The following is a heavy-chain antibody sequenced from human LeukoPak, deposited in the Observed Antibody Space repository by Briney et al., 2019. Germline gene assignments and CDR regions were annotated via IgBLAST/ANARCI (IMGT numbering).Heavy chain of an antibody. CDR3: ARFRAATTRFDY. CDR1: GFTSRNYA. J-gene: IGHJ4*02. CDR2: VSFDGNTT. D-gene: IGHD1/OR15-1a*01. V-gene: IGHV3-30*09. Sequence: GGSLRLSCAASGFTSRNYAIYWVRQAPGRGLEWAAVVSFDGNTTFYSDSVKGRFAISRDNSKNTLYSEMNSLRPEDTAVYYCARFRAATTRFDYWGQGTLVTVSS.